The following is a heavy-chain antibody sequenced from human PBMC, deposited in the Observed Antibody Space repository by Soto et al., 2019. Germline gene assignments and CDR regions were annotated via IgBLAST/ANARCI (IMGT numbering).Heavy chain of an antibody. Sequence: QVQLVQSGAEVKKPGSSVKVSCKASGDTFSSYAINWVRQAPGQGLEWMGGIIPRFGTANYAQKFKGRVTITAGESTSTVYMELSSLRSEVTAVYYCARVCPANYYDSSGYYSPLDYWGQGTLVTVSS. J-gene: IGHJ4*02. CDR2: IIPRFGTA. V-gene: IGHV1-69*01. CDR3: ARVCPANYYDSSGYYSPLDY. D-gene: IGHD3-22*01. CDR1: GDTFSSYA.